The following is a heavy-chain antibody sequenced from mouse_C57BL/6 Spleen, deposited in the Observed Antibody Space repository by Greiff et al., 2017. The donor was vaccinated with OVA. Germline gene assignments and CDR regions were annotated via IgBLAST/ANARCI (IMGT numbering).Heavy chain of an antibody. CDR2: IWSGGST. CDR1: GFSLTSYG. J-gene: IGHJ4*01. CDR3: ARNPPHYGKNAMDY. D-gene: IGHD2-1*01. Sequence: QVQLKESGPGLVQPSQSLSITCTVSGFSLTSYGVHWVRQSPGKGLEWLGVIWSGGSTDYNAAFISRLSISKDNPKSQVFFKMNSLQADDTAIYYCARNPPHYGKNAMDYWGQGTSVTVSS. V-gene: IGHV2-2*01.